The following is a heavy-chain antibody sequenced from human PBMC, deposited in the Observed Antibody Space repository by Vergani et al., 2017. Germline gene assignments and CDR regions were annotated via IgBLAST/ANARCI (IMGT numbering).Heavy chain of an antibody. Sequence: QVQLQESGPGLVKPSQTLSLTCTVSGGSISSGSYYWSWLRQPAGKGLEWIGRIYTSGSTNYNPSLKSRVTISVDTSKNQFSLKLSSVAAADTAVYYCARTGYDFWSGYLDYWGQGTLVTVSS. CDR3: ARTGYDFWSGYLDY. J-gene: IGHJ4*02. CDR1: GGSISSGSYY. V-gene: IGHV4-61*02. D-gene: IGHD3-3*01. CDR2: IYTSGST.